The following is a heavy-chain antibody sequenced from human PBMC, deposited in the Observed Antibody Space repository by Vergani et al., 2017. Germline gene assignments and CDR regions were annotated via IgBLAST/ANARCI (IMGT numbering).Heavy chain of an antibody. CDR2: MYHSGST. Sequence: QLQLQESGPGLVKPSETLSLTCTVSGGSISSSSYYWGWIRQPPGKGLECIGYMYHSGSTNYNPSLETRVTISGDTSKNQVSLKLNSVTAADTAVYYCGRVADFYGLGSRLLDLWGQGILVTVSS. CDR1: GGSISSSSYY. D-gene: IGHD3-10*01. J-gene: IGHJ4*01. V-gene: IGHV4-39*07. CDR3: GRVADFYGLGSRLLDL.